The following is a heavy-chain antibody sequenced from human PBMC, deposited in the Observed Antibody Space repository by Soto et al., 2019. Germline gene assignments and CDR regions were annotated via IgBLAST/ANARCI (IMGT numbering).Heavy chain of an antibody. Sequence: EVQLVESGGGFVQPGGSLRLSCAASEFIVSTKYMSWVRQAPGKGLEWVSVIYSGGTTYYAESVKGRFTISRDNSKNTLYLQMNSLRAEDTAVYYCARSSPGCSSPSCSYYMDVWGKGTTVTVSS. D-gene: IGHD2-2*01. V-gene: IGHV3-66*01. CDR3: ARSSPGCSSPSCSYYMDV. J-gene: IGHJ6*03. CDR1: EFIVSTKY. CDR2: IYSGGTT.